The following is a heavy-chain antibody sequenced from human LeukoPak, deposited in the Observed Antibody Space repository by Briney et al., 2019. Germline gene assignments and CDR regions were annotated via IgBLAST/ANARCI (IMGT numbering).Heavy chain of an antibody. Sequence: SETLSLTCAVYGGSFSGYYWSWIRQPPGKGLEWIGEINHSGSTNYNPSLKSRVTISVGTSKNQFSLKLSSVTAADTAVYYCARGSAVVTNDYWGQGTLVTVSS. CDR1: GGSFSGYY. CDR2: INHSGST. CDR3: ARGSAVVTNDY. V-gene: IGHV4-34*01. D-gene: IGHD2-21*02. J-gene: IGHJ4*02.